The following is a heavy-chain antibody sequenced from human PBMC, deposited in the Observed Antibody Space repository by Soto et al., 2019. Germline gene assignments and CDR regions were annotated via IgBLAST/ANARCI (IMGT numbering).Heavy chain of an antibody. Sequence: EVQLVESGGGWSQPWGSVSLPCAGSEFTFSVSSMHWVRQAPGKGLEWLGGIRSKGNNNATIYRESVRGRFIISRDDSQDTMFLQMSSLRTEDTAMYYCVIEGAGFGHWGQGTLVTVS. V-gene: IGHV3-73*01. D-gene: IGHD1-26*01. CDR1: EFTFSVSS. CDR3: VIEGAGFGH. J-gene: IGHJ4*02. CDR2: IRSKGNNNAT.